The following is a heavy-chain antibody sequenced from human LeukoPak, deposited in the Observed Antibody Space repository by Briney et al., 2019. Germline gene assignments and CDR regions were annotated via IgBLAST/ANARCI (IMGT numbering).Heavy chain of an antibody. J-gene: IGHJ4*02. D-gene: IGHD1-26*01. CDR2: ISYDGSNK. CDR3: AKVGSGSKTTYFDY. CDR1: GFTFSSYG. V-gene: IGHV3-30*18. Sequence: PGRSLRLSCAASGFTFSSYGMHWVRQAPGKGLEWVAVISYDGSNKYYADSVKGRFTISRDNSKNTLYLQMNSLRAEDTAVYYCAKVGSGSKTTYFDYWGQGTLVTVSS.